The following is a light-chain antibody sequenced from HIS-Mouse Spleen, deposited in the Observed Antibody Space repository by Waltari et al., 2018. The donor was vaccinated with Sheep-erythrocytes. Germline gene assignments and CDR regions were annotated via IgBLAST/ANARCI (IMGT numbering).Light chain of an antibody. J-gene: IGLJ2*01. CDR3: QAWDSSTAWNVV. CDR2: DDS. V-gene: IGLV3-21*02. CDR1: NIGSKS. Sequence: SYVLTQPPSVSVAPGQTATITCGGNNIGSKSGHWYQQKPGQAPVLVVYDDSDRPSGIPGRFSGSNSGNTATLTISGTQAMDEADYYCQAWDSSTAWNVVFGGGTKLTVL.